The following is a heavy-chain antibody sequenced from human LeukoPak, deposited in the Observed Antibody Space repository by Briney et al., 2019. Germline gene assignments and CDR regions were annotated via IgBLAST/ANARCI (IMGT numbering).Heavy chain of an antibody. V-gene: IGHV1-2*02. CDR1: GYTFTSYG. J-gene: IGHJ4*02. D-gene: IGHD6-13*01. Sequence: ASVKVSCKASGYTFTSYGNSWVRQAPGQGLEWMGWINPNSGGTNYAQKFQGRVTMTRDTSISTAYMELSRLRSDDTAVYYCASTIAAAGTSYSYWGQGTLVTVSS. CDR3: ASTIAAAGTSYSY. CDR2: INPNSGGT.